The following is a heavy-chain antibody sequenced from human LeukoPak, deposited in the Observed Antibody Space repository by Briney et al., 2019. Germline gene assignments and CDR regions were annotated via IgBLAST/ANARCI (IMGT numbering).Heavy chain of an antibody. J-gene: IGHJ4*02. CDR3: ARGGITKFDY. V-gene: IGHV3-64*01. Sequence: PGGSLRLSCAASGFTFSSYAMHWVRQAQGKGLEYVSAISSNGGSTYYANSVKGRFTISRDNSKNTLYLQMGSLRAEDMAVYYCARGGITKFDYWGQGTLVTVSS. CDR1: GFTFSSYA. CDR2: ISSNGGST. D-gene: IGHD3-10*01.